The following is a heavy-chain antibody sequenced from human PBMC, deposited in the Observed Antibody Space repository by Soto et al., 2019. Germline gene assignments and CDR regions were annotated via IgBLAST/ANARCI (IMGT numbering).Heavy chain of an antibody. CDR1: GGSISSSSYY. CDR3: ARHGRGIAPYYFDY. D-gene: IGHD6-13*01. Sequence: SETLSLTCTVSGGSISSSSYYWGWIRQPPGKGLEWIGSIYYSGSTYYNPSLKSRVTISVDTSKNQFSLKLSSVTAADTAVYYRARHGRGIAPYYFDYWGQGTLVTVSS. CDR2: IYYSGST. V-gene: IGHV4-39*01. J-gene: IGHJ4*02.